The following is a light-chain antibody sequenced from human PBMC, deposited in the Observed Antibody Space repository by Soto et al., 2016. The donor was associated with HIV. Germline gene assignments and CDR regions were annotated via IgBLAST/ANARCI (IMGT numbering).Light chain of an antibody. Sequence: SYELTQPPSVSVAPGKTARITCGGNNIGSKSVHWCQQKPGQAPVLVVYDDTDRPSGIPERFSGFNSGKTATLTISRVEAGDEADYYCQVWDSSSDHWVFGGGTKLTVL. CDR1: NIGSKS. CDR3: QVWDSSSDHWV. J-gene: IGLJ3*02. V-gene: IGLV3-21*03. CDR2: DDT.